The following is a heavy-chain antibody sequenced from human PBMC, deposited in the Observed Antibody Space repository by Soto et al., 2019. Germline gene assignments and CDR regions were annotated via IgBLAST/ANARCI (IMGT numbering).Heavy chain of an antibody. CDR2: IYTSGST. J-gene: IGHJ6*02. CDR1: GGSISSYY. CDR3: ARDMGPTSIAAAEGPYYYGMDV. D-gene: IGHD6-13*01. Sequence: TLSLTCTVSGGSISSYYWSWIRQPAGKGLEWIGRIYTSGSTNYNPSLKSRATMSVDTSKNQFSLKLSSVTAADTAVYYCARDMGPTSIAAAEGPYYYGMDVWGQGTTVTVSS. V-gene: IGHV4-4*07.